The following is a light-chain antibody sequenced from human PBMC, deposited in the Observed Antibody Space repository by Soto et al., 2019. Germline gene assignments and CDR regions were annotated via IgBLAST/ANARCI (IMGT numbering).Light chain of an antibody. Sequence: QSVLTQPRSVSGSPGQSVSISCTGTSSDVGGYDYVSWYQQHPGKAPKLMIYDVIERPSGVPDRFSGSKSGNTASLTISGLQSEDEADYYCCSYTGTSTWVFGGGTKLTVL. CDR1: SSDVGGYDY. J-gene: IGLJ3*02. CDR2: DVI. CDR3: CSYTGTSTWV. V-gene: IGLV2-11*01.